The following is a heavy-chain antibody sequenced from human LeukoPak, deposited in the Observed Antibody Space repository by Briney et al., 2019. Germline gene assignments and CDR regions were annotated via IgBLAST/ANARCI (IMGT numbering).Heavy chain of an antibody. J-gene: IGHJ4*02. V-gene: IGHV1-24*01. Sequence: ASVKVSCKASGYTFTSYYMHWVRQAPGKGLEWMGGFDPEDGETIYAQKFQGRVTMTEDTSTDTAYMELSSLRSEDTAVYYCATDLGATSLLHYWGQGTLVTVSS. D-gene: IGHD1-26*01. CDR3: ATDLGATSLLHY. CDR2: FDPEDGET. CDR1: GYTFTSYY.